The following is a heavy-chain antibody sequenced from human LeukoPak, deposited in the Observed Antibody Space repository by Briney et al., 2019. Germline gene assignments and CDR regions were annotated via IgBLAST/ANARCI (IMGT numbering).Heavy chain of an antibody. D-gene: IGHD2-2*02. Sequence: SGGSLRLSCAASGFIFSDYGMHWVRQAPGKGLEWVAVIWYGGSNKYYADSVRGRFTISRDNSKNTLYLQMNSLRAEDTAVYYCAKDRSQYCSSTSCYTGAFDYWGQGTLVTVSS. CDR1: GFIFSDYG. J-gene: IGHJ4*02. CDR2: IWYGGSNK. V-gene: IGHV3-30*02. CDR3: AKDRSQYCSSTSCYTGAFDY.